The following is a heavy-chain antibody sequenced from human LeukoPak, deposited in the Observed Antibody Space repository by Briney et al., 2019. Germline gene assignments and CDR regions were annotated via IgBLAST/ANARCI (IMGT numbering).Heavy chain of an antibody. D-gene: IGHD2-2*01. Sequence: SETLSLTCTVSGGSISGHYWSWIRLPPGKGLELIGHIHYTGTTYYSPSLRSRVAISLDTSRNQFSLQLSSVTASDTAVYYCARFSSGCDTSSCYLTYWGQGILVTVSS. J-gene: IGHJ4*02. CDR1: GGSISGHY. V-gene: IGHV4-59*11. CDR2: IHYTGTT. CDR3: ARFSSGCDTSSCYLTY.